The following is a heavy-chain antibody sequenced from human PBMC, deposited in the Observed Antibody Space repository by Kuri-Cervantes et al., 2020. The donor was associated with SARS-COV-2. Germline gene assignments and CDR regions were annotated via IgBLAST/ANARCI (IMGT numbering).Heavy chain of an antibody. CDR3: ARDRYSSSSHYFYDMDV. CDR2: INAGNGNT. Sequence: ASVKVSCKASGYTFTSYAMHWVRQAPGQRLEWMGWINAGNGNTKYSQKFQGRVTITRDTSANTAYMELSSLRFEDTAVYYCARDRYSSSSHYFYDMDVWGKGTTVTVSS. D-gene: IGHD6-13*01. J-gene: IGHJ6*03. CDR1: GYTFTSYA. V-gene: IGHV1-3*01.